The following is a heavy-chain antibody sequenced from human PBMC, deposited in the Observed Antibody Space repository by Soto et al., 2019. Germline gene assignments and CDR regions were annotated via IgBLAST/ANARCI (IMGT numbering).Heavy chain of an antibody. D-gene: IGHD5-18*01. V-gene: IGHV3-53*04. CDR1: AFTVSSTY. Sequence: EVQLVESGGDWVHPGGSLRRSCAASAFTVSSTYMTWVRHATGQGLEWVSLIYSDGTTYYADSVKGRFTISTHNSNNTLYLQINSLRAAATAVYYCARAFQPGGSIYDFFDNWSQGTLVSVSS. CDR3: ARAFQPGGSIYDFFDN. J-gene: IGHJ4*02. CDR2: IYSDGTT.